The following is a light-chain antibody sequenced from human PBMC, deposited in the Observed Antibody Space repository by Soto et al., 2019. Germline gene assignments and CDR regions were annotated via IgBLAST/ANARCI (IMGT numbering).Light chain of an antibody. Sequence: AIRMTQSPSSFSASTGDRVTITCRASQGISSYLAWYQQKPGKAPKLLIYAASTLQSGVPSRFSGSGSGTDFTLTFSCLQSEDFATYYCQQYYSYPAFGGGTKVEIK. CDR2: AAS. CDR3: QQYYSYPA. J-gene: IGKJ4*01. CDR1: QGISSY. V-gene: IGKV1-8*01.